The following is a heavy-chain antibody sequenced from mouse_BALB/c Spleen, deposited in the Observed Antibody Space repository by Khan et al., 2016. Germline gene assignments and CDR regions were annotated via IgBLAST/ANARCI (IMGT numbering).Heavy chain of an antibody. J-gene: IGHJ2*01. Sequence: EVELVESGGGLVQPGGSRKLSCAASGFTFSSFGMHWVRQAPEKGLEWVAFINSGSSALYYADTVKGRFPISRENPQTTLFLQMASLRSEDTAMYYCGRGDYWGQGTALTVSA. CDR2: INSGSSAL. CDR1: GFTFSSFG. V-gene: IGHV5-17*02. CDR3: GRGDY.